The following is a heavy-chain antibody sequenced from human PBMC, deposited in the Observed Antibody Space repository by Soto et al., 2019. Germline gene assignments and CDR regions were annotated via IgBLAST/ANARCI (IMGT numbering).Heavy chain of an antibody. CDR3: ARILHTFHI. CDR1: GFSLGDYG. V-gene: IGHV3-7*01. Sequence: EVQLVESGGGLAQPGGSLRLSCAASGFSLGDYGMSWVRQAPGKGLEWVANINEDGSEKYYADSVRGRFTISRDNTKNSLWLQMSSLRAEDTAVYYCARILHTFHIGGHGTVVTVSS. J-gene: IGHJ3*02. CDR2: INEDGSEK.